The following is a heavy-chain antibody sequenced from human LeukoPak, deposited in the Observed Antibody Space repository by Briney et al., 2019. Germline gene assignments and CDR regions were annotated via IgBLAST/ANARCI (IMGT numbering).Heavy chain of an antibody. D-gene: IGHD2-15*01. CDR3: ARGQVDCSGGSCYSFFTG. CDR1: GYTFTSYA. CDR2: INAGNGNT. Sequence: ASVTVSCKASGYTFTSYAMHWVRQAPGQRLEWMGWINAGNGNTKYSQKFQGRVTITRDTSASTAYMELSSLRSEDTAVYYCARGQVDCSGGSCYSFFTGWGQGTLVTVSS. V-gene: IGHV1-3*01. J-gene: IGHJ4*02.